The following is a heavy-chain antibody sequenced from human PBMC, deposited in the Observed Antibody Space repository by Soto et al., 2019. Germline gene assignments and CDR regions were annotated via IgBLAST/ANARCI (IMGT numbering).Heavy chain of an antibody. D-gene: IGHD1-7*01. CDR2: IWYDGSNK. J-gene: IGHJ4*02. V-gene: IGHV3-33*01. CDR1: GFTFSSYG. Sequence: PGGSLRLSCAASGFTFSSYGMHWVRQAPGKGLEWVAVIWYDGSNKYYADSVKGRFTISRDNSKNTLYLQMNSLRAEDTATYYCTRSTNWNYEYYFDYWGQGTLVTVSS. CDR3: TRSTNWNYEYYFDY.